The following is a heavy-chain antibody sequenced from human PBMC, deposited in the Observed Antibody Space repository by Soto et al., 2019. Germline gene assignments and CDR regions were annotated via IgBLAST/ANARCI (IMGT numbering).Heavy chain of an antibody. CDR2: ITGSGDNT. CDR1: AFRFSSYS. J-gene: IGHJ4*02. D-gene: IGHD3-3*01. CDR3: ATMSGYFEY. V-gene: IGHV3-23*01. Sequence: PGGSLRLSCAASAFRFSSYSMSWVRQTPGKGLEWVSAITGSGDNTYYADSVKGRFTISRDNSKNTHYLQMSSLRAEDSAIYYCATMSGYFEYWGQGTLVTVSS.